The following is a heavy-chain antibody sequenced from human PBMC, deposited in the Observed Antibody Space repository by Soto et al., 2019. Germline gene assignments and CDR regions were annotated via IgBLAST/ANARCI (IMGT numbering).Heavy chain of an antibody. V-gene: IGHV1-3*05. J-gene: IGHJ4*02. CDR1: GYTFTNYA. Sequence: QVHLVQSGAEEKRPGASVKVSCKASGYTFTNYAIHWVRQAPGQRLEWMGWINSANGNTQYSQKFQGRLTITRDTSASAGTMDLSSLRSEDTAVYYWARGGGGLRLGELPFFDYWGQGTLVTVSS. CDR3: ARGGGGLRLGELPFFDY. D-gene: IGHD3-16*01. CDR2: INSANGNT.